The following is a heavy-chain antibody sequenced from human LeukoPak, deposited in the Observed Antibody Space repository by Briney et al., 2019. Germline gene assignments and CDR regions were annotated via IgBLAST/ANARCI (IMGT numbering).Heavy chain of an antibody. CDR3: ARDAWSSSHFGNWFDP. CDR2: MNPNSGNT. J-gene: IGHJ5*02. D-gene: IGHD6-13*01. V-gene: IGHV1-8*01. CDR1: GYTSTSYD. Sequence: ASVKVSCKASGYTSTSYDINWVRQATGQGLEWMGWMNPNSGNTGYAQKFQGRVTMTRNTSISTAYMELSSLRSEDTAVYYCARDAWSSSHFGNWFDPWGQGTLVTVSS.